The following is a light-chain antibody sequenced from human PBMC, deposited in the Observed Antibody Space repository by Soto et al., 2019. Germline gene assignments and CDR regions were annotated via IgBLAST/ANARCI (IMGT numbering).Light chain of an antibody. Sequence: IQLTQSPSSLSASVGDRVTTTCRASQGINTFLAWYQQKAGKAPKLLIYAASTLQSGVPSRFSGSGSGTAFTLTISSLQPEDFATYYCQQSYTTPRTFGQGTKVDI. CDR3: QQSYTTPRT. CDR1: QGINTF. CDR2: AAS. V-gene: IGKV1-39*01. J-gene: IGKJ1*01.